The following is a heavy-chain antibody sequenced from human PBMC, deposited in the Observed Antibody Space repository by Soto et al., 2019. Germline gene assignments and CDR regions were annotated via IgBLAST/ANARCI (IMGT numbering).Heavy chain of an antibody. J-gene: IGHJ5*02. D-gene: IGHD1-26*01. V-gene: IGHV4-59*01. Sequence: QVQLQESGPGLVKPSETLSLTCSVSGASITSYFWSWIRQSPGKGLEWMGYINTGGRSNYNPALKSRLTISADTSKGQFSLRLNSVTAADTAVYFCARGGGSWFDPWGQGILVTVSS. CDR1: GASITSYF. CDR3: ARGGGSWFDP. CDR2: INTGGRS.